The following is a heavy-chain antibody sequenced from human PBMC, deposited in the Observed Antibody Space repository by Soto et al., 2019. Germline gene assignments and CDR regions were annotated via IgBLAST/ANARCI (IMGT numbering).Heavy chain of an antibody. CDR2: IVVGSGNT. CDR1: GFTFTSSA. Sequence: QMQLVQSGPEVKKPGTSVKVSCKASGFTFTSSAVQWVRQARGQRHEWIGWIVVGSGNTNYAQKFQERVTITRDMSTSTAYMELSSLRSEDTAVYYCAADSTEEAAMRSYYYYGMDVWGQGTTVTVSS. J-gene: IGHJ6*02. V-gene: IGHV1-58*01. CDR3: AADSTEEAAMRSYYYYGMDV. D-gene: IGHD2-2*01.